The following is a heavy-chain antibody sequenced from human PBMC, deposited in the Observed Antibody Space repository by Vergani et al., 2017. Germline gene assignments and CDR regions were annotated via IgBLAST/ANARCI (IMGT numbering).Heavy chain of an antibody. CDR3: ARDARHCSNGVCYGDSYLDL. J-gene: IGHJ2*01. V-gene: IGHV3-33*08. CDR2: IWFDRGNK. D-gene: IGHD4-17*01. Sequence: QVNLVGSGGGVVQPGRSLRLSCATYGFIFQNYTMHWVRQAPGKGLEWVAVIWFDRGNKYHADSVQGRFTIYRDNFKNTLDLQMHSLLDEDTATYYCARDARHCSNGVCYGDSYLDLWGRGTLVTVTS. CDR1: GFIFQNYT.